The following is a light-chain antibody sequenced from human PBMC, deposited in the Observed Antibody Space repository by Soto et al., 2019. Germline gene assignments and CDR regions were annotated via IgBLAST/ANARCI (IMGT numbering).Light chain of an antibody. CDR1: QTVSSY. Sequence: EIVLTQSPATLSLSPGERATLSCRASQTVSSYLAWYQQKPGQAPRLLIYDASNRATGIPARFSGSGSGTDFTLTISSLEPEDFAVYYCQQRRIWPPITFGQGTRLE. CDR2: DAS. V-gene: IGKV3-11*01. CDR3: QQRRIWPPIT. J-gene: IGKJ5*01.